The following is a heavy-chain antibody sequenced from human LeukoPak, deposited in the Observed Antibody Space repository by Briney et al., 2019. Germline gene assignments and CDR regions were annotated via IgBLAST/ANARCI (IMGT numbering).Heavy chain of an antibody. V-gene: IGHV3-21*04. CDR3: ASLTSYYYGMDV. J-gene: IGHJ6*02. Sequence: GGSLRLSCAASGFTFSSYSMNWVRQAPGRGLEWVSSISSSSSYIYYADSVKGRFTISRDNAKNSLYLQMNSLRAEDTAVYYCASLTSYYYGMDVWGQGTTVTVSS. CDR2: ISSSSSYI. D-gene: IGHD4-11*01. CDR1: GFTFSSYS.